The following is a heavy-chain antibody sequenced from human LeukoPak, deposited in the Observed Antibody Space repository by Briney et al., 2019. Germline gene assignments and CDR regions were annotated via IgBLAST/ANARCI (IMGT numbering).Heavy chain of an antibody. CDR1: GFTFSSYW. D-gene: IGHD2-2*01. J-gene: IGHJ4*02. CDR3: ARVIVLVPGASDHFDY. V-gene: IGHV3-7*01. CDR2: IKHDGSAQ. Sequence: GGSLRLSCVASGFTFSSYWMMWARQSPGKGLEWVANIKHDGSAQYYGDSVKGRFTISRDNAKNSLYLQMNSLRAEDTAVYYCARVIVLVPGASDHFDYWGQGTLATVHS.